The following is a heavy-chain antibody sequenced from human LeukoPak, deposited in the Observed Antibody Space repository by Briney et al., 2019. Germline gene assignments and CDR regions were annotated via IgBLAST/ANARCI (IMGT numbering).Heavy chain of an antibody. Sequence: ASVKVSCKASGYTFTGHYMHWLRQAPGQGLEWMGWISAYNGNTNYAQKLQGRVTMTTDTSTSTAYMELRSLRSDDTAVYYCARDQVGATEAADYWGQGTLVTVSS. CDR3: ARDQVGATEAADY. CDR2: ISAYNGNT. V-gene: IGHV1-18*04. J-gene: IGHJ4*02. CDR1: GYTFTGHY. D-gene: IGHD1-26*01.